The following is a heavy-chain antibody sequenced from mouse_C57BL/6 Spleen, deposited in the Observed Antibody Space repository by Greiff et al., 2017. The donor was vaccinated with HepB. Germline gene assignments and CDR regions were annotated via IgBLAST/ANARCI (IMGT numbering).Heavy chain of an antibody. J-gene: IGHJ4*01. CDR1: GYSITSGYY. V-gene: IGHV3-6*01. CDR3: ARDRDYAMDY. CDR2: ISYDGSN. Sequence: VQLQQPGPGLVKPSQSLSLTCSVTGYSITSGYYWNWIRQFPGNKLEWMGYISYDGSNNYNPSLKNRIAITRDTSKNQFFLKLNSVTTEDTATYYCARDRDYAMDYWGQGTSVTVSS.